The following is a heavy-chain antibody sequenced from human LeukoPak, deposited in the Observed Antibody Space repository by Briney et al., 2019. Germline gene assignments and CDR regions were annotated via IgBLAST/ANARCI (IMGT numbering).Heavy chain of an antibody. CDR3: ARVEGYYYYYYMDV. V-gene: IGHV4-34*01. J-gene: IGHJ6*03. CDR1: GGSFSGYY. Sequence: SETLSLTCAAYGGSFSGYYWSWIRQPPGKGLEWIGEINHSGSTNYNPSLKSRVTISVDTSKNQFSLKLSSVTAADTAVYYCARVEGYYYYYYMDVWGKGTTVTVSS. D-gene: IGHD3-3*01. CDR2: INHSGST.